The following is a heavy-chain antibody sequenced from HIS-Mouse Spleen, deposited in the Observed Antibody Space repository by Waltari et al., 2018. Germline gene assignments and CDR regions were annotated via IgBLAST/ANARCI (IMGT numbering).Heavy chain of an antibody. V-gene: IGHV4-39*07. D-gene: IGHD6-13*01. CDR3: AREIPYSSSWYDWYFDL. Sequence: QLQLQESGPGLVKPSETLSLSCTVPGGPISSSSYYRGWIRQPPGKGLEWIGSIYYSGSTYYTPSLKSRVTISVDTSKNQFSLKLSSVTAADTAVYYCAREIPYSSSWYDWYFDLWGRGTLVTVSS. J-gene: IGHJ2*01. CDR1: GGPISSSSYY. CDR2: IYYSGST.